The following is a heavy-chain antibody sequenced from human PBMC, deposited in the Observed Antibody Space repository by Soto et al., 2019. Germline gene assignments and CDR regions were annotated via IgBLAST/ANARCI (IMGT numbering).Heavy chain of an antibody. J-gene: IGHJ4*02. D-gene: IGHD6-6*01. V-gene: IGHV3-48*03. Sequence: PEVSLRLSCVGSGFTFSSFEMNWVRQTPGKGLEWLSYIGRSGETIYYADSVKGRFTISRDNAKSSLFLQMTGLRDEDTGIYYCARDSRGGAARRPTFYYWGRGTLVTVSS. CDR1: GFTFSSFE. CDR2: IGRSGETI. CDR3: ARDSRGGAARRPTFYY.